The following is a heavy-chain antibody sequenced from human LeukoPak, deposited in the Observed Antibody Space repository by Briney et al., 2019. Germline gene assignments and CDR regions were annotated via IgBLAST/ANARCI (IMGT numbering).Heavy chain of an antibody. J-gene: IGHJ4*02. V-gene: IGHV3-11*06. CDR2: ISSSSSYI. Sequence: GGSLRLSCAASGFTFSDYYMSWIRQAPGKGLEWGSSISSSSSYIYYADSVKGRFTISRANAKNSLYLQMHSLRAEDTAVYYCARDSPSGPTTVVTPIDNWGQGTLVTVSS. CDR1: GFTFSDYY. D-gene: IGHD4-23*01. CDR3: ARDSPSGPTTVVTPIDN.